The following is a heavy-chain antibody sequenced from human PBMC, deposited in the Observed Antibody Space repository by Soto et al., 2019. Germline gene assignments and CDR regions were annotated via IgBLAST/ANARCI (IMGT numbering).Heavy chain of an antibody. CDR3: GRVRVDKAEGWFDP. V-gene: IGHV5-10-1*01. J-gene: IGHJ5*02. Sequence: PGESLKISCKGSGYSFTTYWITWVRQVPGKGLEWMGRIDPSDSYANYSPSFQGHVTMSADKSISTACLQWSSLKASDTAMYYCGRVRVDKAEGWFDPWGQGTLVTVSS. CDR2: IDPSDSYA. CDR1: GYSFTTYW. D-gene: IGHD5-12*01.